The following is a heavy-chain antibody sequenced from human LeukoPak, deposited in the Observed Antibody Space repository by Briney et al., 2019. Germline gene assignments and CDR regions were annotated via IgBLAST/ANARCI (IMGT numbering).Heavy chain of an antibody. V-gene: IGHV4-39*01. D-gene: IGHD6-13*01. J-gene: IGHJ5*02. CDR3: ARHTDPYSSSWWFDP. CDR2: IYYSGST. Sequence: SETLSLTCTVSGGSISSSSYYWGWIRQPPGKGLEWIGSIYYSGSTYYNPSLKSRVTISVDTSKNQFSLKLSSVTAADTAVYYCARHTDPYSSSWWFDPWGQGTLVTVSS. CDR1: GGSISSSSYY.